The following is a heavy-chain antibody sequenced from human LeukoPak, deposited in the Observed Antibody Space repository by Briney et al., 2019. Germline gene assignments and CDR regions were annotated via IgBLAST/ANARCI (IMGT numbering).Heavy chain of an antibody. CDR2: INHSGST. Sequence: SETLSLTGAVYGGSFSGYYWSWIRHPPGNGLEWIGEINHSGSTNYNPSLKSRVTTSVDTSKNQFSLKLSSVTAADTAVYYCASLRVGSSFGYQYYIDVWGKGTTVTVSS. V-gene: IGHV4-34*01. D-gene: IGHD6-13*01. CDR3: ASLRVGSSFGYQYYIDV. J-gene: IGHJ6*03. CDR1: GGSFSGYY.